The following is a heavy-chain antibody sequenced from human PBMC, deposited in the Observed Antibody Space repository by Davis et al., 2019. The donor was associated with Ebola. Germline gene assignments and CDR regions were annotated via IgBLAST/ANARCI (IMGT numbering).Heavy chain of an antibody. V-gene: IGHV4-59*11. J-gene: IGHJ4*02. D-gene: IGHD2-21*01. CDR2: ISGSGRT. CDR3: SRFGEGAY. CDR1: DASISRHY. Sequence: PSETLSLTCTVSDASISRHYWNWFRQPPGKGLEWIGFISGSGRTSYNPSLKSRVTISADTSKNQFSLNLSSVTAADTAVYFCSRFGEGAYWGQGTLVTVSS.